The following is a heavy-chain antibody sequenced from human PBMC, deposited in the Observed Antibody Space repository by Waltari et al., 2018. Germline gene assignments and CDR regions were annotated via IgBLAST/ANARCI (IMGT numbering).Heavy chain of an antibody. CDR3: ARDQKLNL. CDR2: INPNGGGT. CDR1: GYTFIDDY. Sequence: QVQLVQSGAEAKKPGASVKVSCKAFGYTFIDDYIHWVREAPGQGIQWMGWINPNGGGTKYDQKFQGRVTMTRDTSINTAYMELSGLRYDDTAVYYCARDQKLNLWGQGTLVTVSS. V-gene: IGHV1-2*02. J-gene: IGHJ4*02.